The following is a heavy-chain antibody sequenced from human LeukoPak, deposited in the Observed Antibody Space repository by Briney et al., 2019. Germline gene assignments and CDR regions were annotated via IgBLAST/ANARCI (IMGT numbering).Heavy chain of an antibody. V-gene: IGHV4-34*01. CDR3: ARPKGGAFDI. Sequence: SETLSLTCAVYGGSFSGYYWSWIRQPPGRGLEWIGEINHSGSTNYNPSLKSRVTISVDTSKNQFSLKLSSVTAADTAVYYCARPKGGAFDIWGQGTMVTDSS. CDR1: GGSFSGYY. J-gene: IGHJ3*02. CDR2: INHSGST.